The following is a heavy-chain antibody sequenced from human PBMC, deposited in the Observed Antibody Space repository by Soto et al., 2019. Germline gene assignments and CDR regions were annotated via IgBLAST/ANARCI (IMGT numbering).Heavy chain of an antibody. V-gene: IGHV4-59*12. CDR3: ARRYGGNFDY. Sequence: QVQLQESGPGLVKPSETLSLTCTVSGGSISSYYWSWIRQPPGKGLEWIGYIYYSGSTNYNPSLNSRVTISVDTSKDQVSLKLRSVTGAATAVYYCARRYGGNFDYWGQGTLVTVSS. J-gene: IGHJ4*02. CDR2: IYYSGST. D-gene: IGHD3-16*01. CDR1: GGSISSYY.